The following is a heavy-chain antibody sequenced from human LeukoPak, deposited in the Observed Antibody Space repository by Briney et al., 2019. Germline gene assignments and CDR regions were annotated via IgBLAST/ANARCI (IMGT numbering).Heavy chain of an antibody. D-gene: IGHD6-19*01. J-gene: IGHJ4*02. Sequence: SVKVSCKASGGTFSSYAISWVRQAPGQGLEWMGGIIPIFGTANYAQKFRGRVTITADESTSTAYMELSSLRSEDTAVYYCARDIAVAGTSGYFDYWGQGTLVTVSS. CDR1: GGTFSSYA. V-gene: IGHV1-69*13. CDR2: IIPIFGTA. CDR3: ARDIAVAGTSGYFDY.